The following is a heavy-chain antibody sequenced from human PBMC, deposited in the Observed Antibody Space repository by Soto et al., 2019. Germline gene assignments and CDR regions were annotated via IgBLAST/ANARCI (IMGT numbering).Heavy chain of an antibody. CDR3: TTVVRQQLGYYYYGMDV. CDR2: IKSKTDGGTT. Sequence: GGSLRLSCAASGFTFSNAWMNWVRQAPGKGLEWVGRIKSKTDGGTTDYAAPVKGRFTISRDDSKNTLYLQMNSLKTEDTAVYYCTTVVRQQLGYYYYGMDVWGQGTTVTVSS. J-gene: IGHJ6*02. D-gene: IGHD6-13*01. V-gene: IGHV3-15*07. CDR1: GFTFSNAW.